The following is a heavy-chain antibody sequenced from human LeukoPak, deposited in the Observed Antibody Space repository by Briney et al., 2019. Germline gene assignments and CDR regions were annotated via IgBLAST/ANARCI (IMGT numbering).Heavy chain of an antibody. J-gene: IGHJ3*02. Sequence: SETLSLTCTVSGGSISSYYWSWIRQPPGKGLEWIGYIYYSGSTNYNPSLKSRVTISVDTSKNQFSLKLSSVTAADTAVYYCERDRGSGWYDAFDIWGQGTMVTVSS. D-gene: IGHD6-19*01. V-gene: IGHV4-59*01. CDR2: IYYSGST. CDR1: GGSISSYY. CDR3: ERDRGSGWYDAFDI.